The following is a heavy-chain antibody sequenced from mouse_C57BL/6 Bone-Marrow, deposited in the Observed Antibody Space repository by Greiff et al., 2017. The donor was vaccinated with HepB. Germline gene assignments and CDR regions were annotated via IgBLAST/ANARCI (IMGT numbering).Heavy chain of an antibody. J-gene: IGHJ3*01. CDR1: GFTFSSYA. V-gene: IGHV5-4*01. Sequence: EVQRVESGGGLVKPGGSLKLSCAASGFTFSSYAMSWVRQTPEKRLEWVATISDGGSYTYYPDNVKGRFTISRDNAKNNLYLQMSHLKAEDTAMYYCAREDYSNLAWFAYWGQGTLVTVS. CDR3: AREDYSNLAWFAY. D-gene: IGHD2-5*01. CDR2: ISDGGSYT.